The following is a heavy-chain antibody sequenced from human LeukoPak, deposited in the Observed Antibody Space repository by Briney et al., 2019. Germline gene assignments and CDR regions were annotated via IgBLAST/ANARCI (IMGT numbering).Heavy chain of an antibody. D-gene: IGHD2-2*01. J-gene: IGHJ5*02. Sequence: SETLSLTCTVSGVSITSDGYSWPWLRQHPATGLEWLGNIYHGGTSYYDPSLNGRLSMSMDTSRNQFSLKLTSVTAADTAVYFCARDRLATSPRGWFDPWGQGTLVTVSS. CDR3: ARDRLATSPRGWFDP. V-gene: IGHV4-31*03. CDR2: IYHGGTS. CDR1: GVSITSDGYS.